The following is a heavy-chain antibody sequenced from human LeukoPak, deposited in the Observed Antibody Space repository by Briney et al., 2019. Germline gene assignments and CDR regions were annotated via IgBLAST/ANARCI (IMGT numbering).Heavy chain of an antibody. Sequence: GGSLRLSCAASGFTFSDHYMSWIRQAPGRGREGVSYISSSGSTIYYADSVKGRITISRDNAKNSRYLQMNSLRAEDTAVYYCARFMEWLPPYYYYYYMDVWGKGTTVTVSS. CDR2: ISSSGSTI. CDR1: GFTFSDHY. CDR3: ARFMEWLPPYYYYYYMDV. D-gene: IGHD3-3*01. V-gene: IGHV3-11*01. J-gene: IGHJ6*03.